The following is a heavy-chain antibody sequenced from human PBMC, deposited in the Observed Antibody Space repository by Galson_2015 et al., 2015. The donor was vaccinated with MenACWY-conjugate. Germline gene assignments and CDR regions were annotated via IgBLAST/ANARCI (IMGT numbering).Heavy chain of an antibody. CDR3: ARLLSGGCGIDA. Sequence: QSGGEVTTPGESLQISCTASGCNFIPYWIGWVRLGPGKRLEWLGLIPPIDSKTRYSPAFEGRVTISAVNSIPTSYLQWNSLQASDTAMYYCARLLSGGCGIDAWGQGTPVTVSS. D-gene: IGHD2-8*02. CDR2: IPPIDSKT. J-gene: IGHJ6*02. V-gene: IGHV5-51*01. CDR1: GCNFIPYW.